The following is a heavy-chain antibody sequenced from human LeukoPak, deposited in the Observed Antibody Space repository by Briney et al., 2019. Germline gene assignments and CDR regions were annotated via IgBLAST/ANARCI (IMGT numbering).Heavy chain of an antibody. CDR2: FDPEDGET. D-gene: IGHD4-23*01. Sequence: ASVKVSCKASGGTFSSYAISWVRQAPGQGLEWMGGFDPEDGETIYAQKFQGRVTMTEDTSTDTAYMELSSLRSEDTAVYYYATGTLTPYYFDYWGQGTLVTVSS. CDR1: GGTFSSYA. CDR3: ATGTLTPYYFDY. J-gene: IGHJ4*02. V-gene: IGHV1-24*01.